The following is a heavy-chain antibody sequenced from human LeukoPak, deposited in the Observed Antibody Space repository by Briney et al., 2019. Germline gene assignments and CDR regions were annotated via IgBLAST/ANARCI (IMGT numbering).Heavy chain of an antibody. J-gene: IGHJ4*02. V-gene: IGHV3-74*01. Sequence: GGSLRLSCAASRFTFSSYWMHWVRHTPGKGLVWVSRIKGDGSSTSYADSVEGRFTISRDNAKNTLYLQMNSLRAEDTAVYYCARDGYSFGHDFDYWGQGTLVTVSS. CDR3: ARDGYSFGHDFDY. CDR1: RFTFSSYW. D-gene: IGHD5-18*01. CDR2: IKGDGSST.